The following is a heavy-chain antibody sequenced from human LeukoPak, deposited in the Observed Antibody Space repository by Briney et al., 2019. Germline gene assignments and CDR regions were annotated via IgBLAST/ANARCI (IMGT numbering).Heavy chain of an antibody. V-gene: IGHV4-59*01. CDR1: GGSISTYY. Sequence: SETLSLTCTVSGGSISTYYWSWIRQPPGKGLEWIGYIYYTGSTNYNPSLKSRVIIPVDTSKNQFSLKLSSVTAADTAVYYCARGSDSSGWFSFDYWGQGTLVTVSS. J-gene: IGHJ4*02. CDR3: ARGSDSSGWFSFDY. D-gene: IGHD6-19*01. CDR2: IYYTGST.